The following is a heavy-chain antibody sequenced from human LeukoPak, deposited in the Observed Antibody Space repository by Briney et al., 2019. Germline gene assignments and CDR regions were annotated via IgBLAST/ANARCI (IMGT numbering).Heavy chain of an antibody. CDR3: ARGPPLYCSSTSCSGFDY. CDR2: IYTSGST. CDR1: GGSISSGSYY. J-gene: IGHJ4*02. Sequence: PSQTLSLTCTVSGGSISSGSYYWSWIRQPAGKGLEWIGRIYTSGSTNYNPSLKSRVTISVGTSKNQFSLKLSSVTAADTAVYYCARGPPLYCSSTSCSGFDYWGQGTLVTVSS. D-gene: IGHD2-2*01. V-gene: IGHV4-61*02.